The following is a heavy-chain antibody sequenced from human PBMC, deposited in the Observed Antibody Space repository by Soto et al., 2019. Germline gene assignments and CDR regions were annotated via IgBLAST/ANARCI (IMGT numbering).Heavy chain of an antibody. Sequence: PSETLSLTCTVSAGAISSYYWSWIRQPAGEGLEWIGPIYTSGSTNYNPSLKSRVTMSVDTAKNQFSLNLSSVTAADTAVHYFPRDLANYYDSSGSLIALFGYWGQGTLVTSPQ. J-gene: IGHJ4*02. V-gene: IGHV4-4*07. CDR1: AGAISSYY. D-gene: IGHD3-22*01. CDR2: IYTSGST. CDR3: PRDLANYYDSSGSLIALFGY.